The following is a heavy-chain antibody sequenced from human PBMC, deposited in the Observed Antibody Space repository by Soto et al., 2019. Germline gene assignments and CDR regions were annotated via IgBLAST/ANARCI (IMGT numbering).Heavy chain of an antibody. V-gene: IGHV3-23*01. D-gene: IGHD2-15*01. J-gene: IGHJ6*02. CDR3: AYPSKGVLYSAGMDV. CDR1: EFTFISDA. CDR2: MSGSGGST. Sequence: EVQLLESGGCLVQPGGSLRLSCAASEFTFISDAMSLVRQAPGKDMEWVSGMSGSGGSTYYADSVKGRFTISRDNSNNMLYLQMNSLRAEETAVYYCAYPSKGVLYSAGMDVWGQGTTVTVSS.